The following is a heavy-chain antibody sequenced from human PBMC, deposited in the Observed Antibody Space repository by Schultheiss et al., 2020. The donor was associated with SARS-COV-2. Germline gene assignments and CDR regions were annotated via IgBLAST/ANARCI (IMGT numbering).Heavy chain of an antibody. CDR3: ARAPSYSSSWGAFDY. Sequence: GGSLRLSCAASGFTFSSYSMNWVRQAPGKGLEWVSSISSSSSYMYYADSVKGRFTISRDNAKNSLYLQMNSLSAEDTAVYYCARAPSYSSSWGAFDYWGQGTLVTVSS. CDR2: ISSSSSYM. D-gene: IGHD6-13*01. J-gene: IGHJ4*02. CDR1: GFTFSSYS. V-gene: IGHV3-21*01.